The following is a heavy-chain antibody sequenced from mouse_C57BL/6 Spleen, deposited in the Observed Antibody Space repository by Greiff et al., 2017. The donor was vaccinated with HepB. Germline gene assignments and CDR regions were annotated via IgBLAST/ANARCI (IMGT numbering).Heavy chain of an antibody. Sequence: DVHLVESGGGLVKPGGSLKLSCAASGFTFSDYGMHWVRQAPEKGLEWVAYISSGSSTIYYADTVKGRFTISRDNAKNTLFLQMTSLRSEDTAMYYCARRATTVVFDYWGQGTTLTVSS. J-gene: IGHJ2*01. CDR2: ISSGSSTI. V-gene: IGHV5-17*01. CDR3: ARRATTVVFDY. D-gene: IGHD1-1*01. CDR1: GFTFSDYG.